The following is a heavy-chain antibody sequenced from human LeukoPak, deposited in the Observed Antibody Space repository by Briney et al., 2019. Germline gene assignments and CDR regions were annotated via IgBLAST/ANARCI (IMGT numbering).Heavy chain of an antibody. CDR2: ISSSSSYI. CDR1: GLTFSSYS. J-gene: IGHJ5*02. V-gene: IGHV3-21*01. Sequence: GGSLSLPCALSGLTFSSYSKIWVRHARGRGLEWVSSISSSSSYIYYADSVTGRFTISRDNAKNSLYLQMNSLRAEDTAVYYCAADDWFDPWGQGTLVTVSS. CDR3: AADDWFDP. D-gene: IGHD3-16*01.